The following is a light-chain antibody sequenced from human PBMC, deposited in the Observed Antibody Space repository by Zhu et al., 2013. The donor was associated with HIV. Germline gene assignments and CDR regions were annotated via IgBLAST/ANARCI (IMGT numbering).Light chain of an antibody. CDR1: QSIGNRD. J-gene: IGKJ5*01. CDR2: GAS. Sequence: EIVLTQSPATLSLSPGEGATLSCRASQSIGNRDLAWYQQKPGQAPRLLIYGASYRAAGTPDRFRGSGSATDFTLTISRLQPEDFAIYYCQQYDDPPITFGQGTRLEMK. CDR3: QQYDDPPIT. V-gene: IGKV3-20*01.